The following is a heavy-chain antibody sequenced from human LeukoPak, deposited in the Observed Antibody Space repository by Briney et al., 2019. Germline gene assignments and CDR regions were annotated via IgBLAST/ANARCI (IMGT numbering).Heavy chain of an antibody. CDR1: GGSISSSIYY. V-gene: IGHV4-39*07. CDR2: VFYNGAT. J-gene: IGHJ3*02. Sequence: PSETLSLTCIVSGGSISSSIYYWAWVRQPPGKGLEWIGTVFYNGATQYSPSLRSRVTISIDTSTNQFSLKLTSVTAADTAVYYCARDITPDAFDIWGQGTMVTVSS. D-gene: IGHD1-14*01. CDR3: ARDITPDAFDI.